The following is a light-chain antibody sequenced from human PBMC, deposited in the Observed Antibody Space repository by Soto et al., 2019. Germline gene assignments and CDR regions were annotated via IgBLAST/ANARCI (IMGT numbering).Light chain of an antibody. CDR3: SSLTTRFTYV. CDR2: EVS. J-gene: IGLJ1*01. CDR1: SSDVGAYNY. V-gene: IGLV2-14*01. Sequence: QSVLGQPASGSGSPGHSFAIPCTGTSSDVGAYNYVSWYQQHPGKAPKLLLSEVSNRPSGVSDRFSGSKSGNTASLTISGLQAEEEADYYCSSLTTRFTYVFGTGTKVTVL.